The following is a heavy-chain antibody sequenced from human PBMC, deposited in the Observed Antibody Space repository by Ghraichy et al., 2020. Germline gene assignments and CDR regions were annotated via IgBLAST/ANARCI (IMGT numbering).Heavy chain of an antibody. D-gene: IGHD3-10*01. Sequence: GGSLRLSCAASGFTFDDYAMHWVRQAPGKGLEWVSLISGDGGSTYYADSVKGRFTISRDNSKNSLYLQMNSLRTEDTALYYYAKDFGVFSPSIDYWGQGTLVTVSS. CDR1: GFTFDDYA. CDR3: AKDFGVFSPSIDY. J-gene: IGHJ4*02. V-gene: IGHV3-43*02. CDR2: ISGDGGST.